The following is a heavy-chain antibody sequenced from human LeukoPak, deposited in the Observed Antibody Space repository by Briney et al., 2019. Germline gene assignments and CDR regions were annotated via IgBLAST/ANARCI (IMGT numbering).Heavy chain of an antibody. V-gene: IGHV4-59*01. CDR3: ARSAFGDYSFDY. CDR1: GGSISSYY. J-gene: IGHJ4*02. D-gene: IGHD3-16*01. CDR2: IFHSGST. Sequence: SETLSLTCTVSGGSISSYYWGWIRQPPGKGLEWIGYIFHSGSTNSIPSLKSRVTISVDTSKNQFSLKLSSVTAADTAVYYCARSAFGDYSFDYWGQGTLVTVSS.